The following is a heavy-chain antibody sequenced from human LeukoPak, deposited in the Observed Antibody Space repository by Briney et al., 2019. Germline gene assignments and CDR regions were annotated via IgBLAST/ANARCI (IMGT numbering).Heavy chain of an antibody. J-gene: IGHJ5*02. Sequence: GASVKVSCKASGYTFTGYYMHWVRQAPGQGLEWMGWINPNSGGTNYAQKFQGRVTMTRDTSISTAYMELSSLRSEDTAVYYCARGGTYYYDSSGYYDNWFDPWGQGTLVTVSS. CDR3: ARGGTYYYDSSGYYDNWFDP. CDR1: GYTFTGYY. CDR2: INPNSGGT. V-gene: IGHV1-2*02. D-gene: IGHD3-22*01.